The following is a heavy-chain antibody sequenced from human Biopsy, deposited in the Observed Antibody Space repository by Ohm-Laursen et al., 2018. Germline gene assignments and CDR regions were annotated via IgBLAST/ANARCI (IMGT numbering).Heavy chain of an antibody. CDR3: ARQVDFWSGYVDY. D-gene: IGHD3-3*01. CDR2: IYYSGNT. J-gene: IGHJ4*02. Sequence: TLSPTCTVSGGSISDSTYHWGWIRQSPGKGLEWIGNIYYSGNTDYSPSLKSRVTISVDTSNNQFSLKLRSVTAADTAVYYCARQVDFWSGYVDYWGQGTLVAVSS. V-gene: IGHV4-39*01. CDR1: GGSISDSTYH.